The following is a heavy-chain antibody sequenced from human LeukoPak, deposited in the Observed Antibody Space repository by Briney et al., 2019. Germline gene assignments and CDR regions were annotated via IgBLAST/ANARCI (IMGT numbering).Heavy chain of an antibody. D-gene: IGHD3-10*01. CDR3: ATVDHYGSGSLDY. J-gene: IGHJ4*02. CDR2: ISYDGSNK. Sequence: GGSLRLSCAASGFTFSSYAMHWVRQAPGKGLEWVAVISYDGSNKYYADSVKGRFTISRDNSKNTLYLQMNSLRAEDTAVYYCATVDHYGSGSLDYWGQGTLVTVSS. V-gene: IGHV3-30-3*01. CDR1: GFTFSSYA.